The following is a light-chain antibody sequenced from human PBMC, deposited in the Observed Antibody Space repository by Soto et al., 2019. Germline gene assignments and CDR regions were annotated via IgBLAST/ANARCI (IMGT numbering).Light chain of an antibody. J-gene: IGKJ2*01. Sequence: DVVMTQSPLSLPVTLGQSASISCTSSQSPVYADGNTYLNWLQQRPGQSPRRLIYKVFNQDSGVPGRFSGSESGSEFTLNISRVEAEDIGVYYCMQTAHWPYTFGRGTKLEIK. CDR3: MQTAHWPYT. V-gene: IGKV2-30*01. CDR2: KVF. CDR1: QSPVYADGNTY.